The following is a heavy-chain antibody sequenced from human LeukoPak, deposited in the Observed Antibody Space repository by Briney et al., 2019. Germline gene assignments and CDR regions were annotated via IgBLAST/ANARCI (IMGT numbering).Heavy chain of an antibody. J-gene: IGHJ6*03. CDR2: ISSSGSTI. D-gene: IGHD6-13*01. CDR3: AKDSSSWYSVYYYYMDV. CDR1: GFTFSSYE. V-gene: IGHV3-48*03. Sequence: GGSLRLSCAASGFTFSSYEMSWVRQAPGKGLEWVSYISSSGSTIYYADSVKGRFTISRDNSKNTLYLQMNSLRAEDTAVYYCAKDSSSWYSVYYYYMDVWGKGTTVTISS.